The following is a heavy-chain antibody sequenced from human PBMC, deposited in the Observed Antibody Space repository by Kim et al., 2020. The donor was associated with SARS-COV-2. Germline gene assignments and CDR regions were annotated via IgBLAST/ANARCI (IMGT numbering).Heavy chain of an antibody. CDR1: GFTFSNYA. CDR2: ISPSGGST. Sequence: GGSLRLSCAASGFTFSNYAMTWVRQAPGKGLEWVSTISPSGGSTYYADSVEGRFTISRDNSKNTLYLQMDSLRAEDTAIYYCARYYDILTDYHRFDFWGQGTLVTVSS. CDR3: ARYYDILTDYHRFDF. V-gene: IGHV3-23*01. D-gene: IGHD3-9*01. J-gene: IGHJ4*02.